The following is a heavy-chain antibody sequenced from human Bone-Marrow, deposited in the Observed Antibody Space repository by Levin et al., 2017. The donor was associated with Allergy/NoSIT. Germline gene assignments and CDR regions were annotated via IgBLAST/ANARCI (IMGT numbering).Heavy chain of an antibody. J-gene: IGHJ4*02. V-gene: IGHV3-7*01. CDR1: GFTFSSYW. Sequence: GGSLRLSCAASGFTFSSYWMSWVRQAPGKGLEWVANIKQDGSEKYYVDSVKGRFTISRDNAKNSLYLQMNSLRAEDTAVYYCARDLGFWSGYYTPFSLDFDYWGQGTLVTVSS. CDR3: ARDLGFWSGYYTPFSLDFDY. CDR2: IKQDGSEK. D-gene: IGHD3-3*01.